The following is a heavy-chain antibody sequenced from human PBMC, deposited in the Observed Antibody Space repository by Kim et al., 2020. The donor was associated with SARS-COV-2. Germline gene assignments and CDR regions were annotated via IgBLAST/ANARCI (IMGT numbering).Heavy chain of an antibody. D-gene: IGHD3-3*01. CDR1: GGTFSSYS. CDR2: IIPMFGTA. J-gene: IGHJ4*02. V-gene: IGHV1-69*13. Sequence: SVKVSCKASGGTFSSYSISWVRQAPGQGLEWMGGIIPMFGTANSAQNFQGRVTITADESTSTAYMELSSLRSGDTALYYCARIRVFGMAMDLYYFETWGQGTLVTVSS. CDR3: ARIRVFGMAMDLYYFET.